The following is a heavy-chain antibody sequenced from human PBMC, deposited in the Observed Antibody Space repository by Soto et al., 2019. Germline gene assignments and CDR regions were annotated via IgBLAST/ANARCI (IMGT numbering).Heavy chain of an antibody. J-gene: IGHJ4*02. CDR1: GDSMATGGHY. Sequence: QVHLQESGPGRVRPSETLSLSCSVSGDSMATGGHYYNWIRHLPGKGLEWIGYIYYSVATHYSPSLRPRATISIDTSKNQFSLRLISVTAADTALYFCARDKDLEPTVWGYWGQGIQVTVSS. D-gene: IGHD7-27*01. CDR2: IYYSVAT. V-gene: IGHV4-31*02. CDR3: ARDKDLEPTVWGY.